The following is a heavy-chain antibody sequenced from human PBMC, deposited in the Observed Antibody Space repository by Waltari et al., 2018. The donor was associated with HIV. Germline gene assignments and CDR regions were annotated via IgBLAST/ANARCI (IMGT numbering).Heavy chain of an antibody. J-gene: IGHJ4*02. V-gene: IGHV3-21*01. Sequence: DVQLVESGGGLVKPGQSLRLSCIASGFKFDIFTMTWVRQAPGGGLGWVASISKSGYYVEYSDSLKGRVTISRDNAKKSLLLQVNSLTADDTGLYFCVRDRTSETTGDFDSWGQGVPVFVSS. CDR3: VRDRTSETTGDFDS. CDR2: ISKSGYYV. CDR1: GFKFDIFT. D-gene: IGHD1-1*01.